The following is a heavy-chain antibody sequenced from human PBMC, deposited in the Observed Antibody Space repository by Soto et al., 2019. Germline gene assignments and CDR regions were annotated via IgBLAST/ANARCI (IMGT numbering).Heavy chain of an antibody. CDR3: ARGIQYRYGMDV. D-gene: IGHD4-4*01. CDR1: GFTFSSYW. J-gene: IGHJ6*02. V-gene: IGHV3-74*01. CDR2: INGDGSNT. Sequence: EVQLVESGGGLVQPGGSLRLSCAAAGFTFSSYWMHWVRQAPGKGLVWVSRINGDGSNTFYADSVKGRFTISRDNAKNTVYLQMNSLRAKDTAVYYCARGIQYRYGMDVWGQGTTVTVSS.